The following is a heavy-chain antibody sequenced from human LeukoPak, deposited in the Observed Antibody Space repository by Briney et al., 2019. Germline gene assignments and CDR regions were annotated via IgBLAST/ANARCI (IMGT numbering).Heavy chain of an antibody. CDR2: ISSSGTTI. CDR1: GFTFSYYY. V-gene: IGHV3-11*01. CDR3: ARESYYYDSSGYYVYYFDY. D-gene: IGHD3-22*01. Sequence: PGGPLRLSCGASGFTFSYYYMSWIRQAPGKGLEWVSYISSSGTTIYYADSVTGRFTISRDNAKNSLYLQMNSLRAEDTAVYYCARESYYYDSSGYYVYYFDYWGQGTLVTVSS. J-gene: IGHJ4*02.